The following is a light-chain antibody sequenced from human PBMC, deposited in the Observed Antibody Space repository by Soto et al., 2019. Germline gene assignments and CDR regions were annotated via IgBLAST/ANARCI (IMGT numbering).Light chain of an antibody. CDR1: SSDVGGYNY. J-gene: IGLJ1*01. Sequence: QSVLTQPPSASGSFGQSVTISCTGTSSDVGGYNYVSWYQQHPGKAPKLMIYEVSERPSGVPDRFSGCKSGNTASLTVSGLQADDEADYYCSSYSGTNYHYVFGTGTKVTVL. V-gene: IGLV2-8*01. CDR2: EVS. CDR3: SSYSGTNYHYV.